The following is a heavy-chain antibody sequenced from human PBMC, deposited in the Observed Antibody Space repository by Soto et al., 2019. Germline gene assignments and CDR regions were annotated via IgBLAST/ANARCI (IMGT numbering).Heavy chain of an antibody. D-gene: IGHD5-18*01. J-gene: IGHJ6*02. V-gene: IGHV3-30*03. CDR1: GFTFSSYG. Sequence: PGGSLRLSCAASGFTFSSYGMHWVRQAPGKGLEWVAVISYDGSNKYYADSVKGRFTISRDNSKNTLYLQMNSLRAEDTAVYYCAYGGGGYSYGPFYYGMDVWGQGTTVTVSS. CDR2: ISYDGSNK. CDR3: AYGGGGYSYGPFYYGMDV.